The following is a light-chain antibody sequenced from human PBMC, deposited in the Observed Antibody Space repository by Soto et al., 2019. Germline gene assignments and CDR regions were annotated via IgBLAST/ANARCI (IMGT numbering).Light chain of an antibody. V-gene: IGKV1-5*02. J-gene: IGKJ1*01. Sequence: DIQMTHSPSTLSASVGDRVTTICRASQSISSWLAWYQQRPGKAPKLLIYDASSLESGVPSRFSGSGSGTEFTLTISSLQPDDFATYYCQQYNSYSPTFGQGTKVDIK. CDR3: QQYNSYSPT. CDR1: QSISSW. CDR2: DAS.